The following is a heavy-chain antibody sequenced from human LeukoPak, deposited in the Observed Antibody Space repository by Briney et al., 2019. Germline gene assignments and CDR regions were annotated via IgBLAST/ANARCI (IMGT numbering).Heavy chain of an antibody. CDR3: ARAVFVVVPSAIENYYFDY. CDR1: GYTFTDYY. J-gene: IGHJ4*02. CDR2: VDPEDGET. D-gene: IGHD2-2*01. V-gene: IGHV1-69-2*01. Sequence: ASVKISCKVSGYTFTDYYMHWVQQAPGKGLEWMGLVDPEDGETIYAEKFQGRVTITADTSTDTAYMELSSLRSDDTAVYYCARAVFVVVPSAIENYYFDYWGQGTLVTVSS.